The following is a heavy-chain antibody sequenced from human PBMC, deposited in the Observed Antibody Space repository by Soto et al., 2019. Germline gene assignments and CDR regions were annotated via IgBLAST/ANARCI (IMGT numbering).Heavy chain of an antibody. J-gene: IGHJ6*02. D-gene: IGHD3-3*01. CDR1: GFTFSSYA. CDR2: ISGSGGST. Sequence: PGGSLRLSCAASGFTFSSYAMSWVRQAPGKGLEWVSAISGSGGSTYYADSVKGRFTISRDNSKNTLYLQMNSLRAEDTAVYYCAKDSRGYDFWSGYYTQTTHGMDVWGQGTTVTVSS. CDR3: AKDSRGYDFWSGYYTQTTHGMDV. V-gene: IGHV3-23*01.